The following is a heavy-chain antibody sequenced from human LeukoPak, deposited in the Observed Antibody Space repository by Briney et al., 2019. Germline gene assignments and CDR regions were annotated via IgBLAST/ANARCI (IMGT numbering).Heavy chain of an antibody. V-gene: IGHV3-21*01. CDR2: ISGSSSYI. D-gene: IGHD1-1*01. Sequence: PGGSPRLSCAASGFKFSSYSMNWVRHAPGKGREWVSSISGSSSYIYYADPVKGRFTISRDNAKNSLDLQMNSLRAEDTAVYYCARSPGPVTTGVTGWFDPWGQGTLVTVSS. J-gene: IGHJ5*02. CDR3: ARSPGPVTTGVTGWFDP. CDR1: GFKFSSYS.